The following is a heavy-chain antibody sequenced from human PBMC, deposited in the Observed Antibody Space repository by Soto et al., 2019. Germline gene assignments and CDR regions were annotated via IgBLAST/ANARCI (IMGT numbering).Heavy chain of an antibody. J-gene: IGHJ4*02. V-gene: IGHV3-48*04. CDR1: GFTFSSYS. D-gene: IGHD3-9*01. CDR3: GRDKDWAFDY. CDR2: IFVSSTTI. Sequence: EVQLVESGGGLVQPGGSLRLSCVASGFTFSSYSMVWVRQAPGKGLEWIAYIFVSSTTIHYADSVKGRFTVSRDNTQNSLFLLMNSLRAEDTATYYCGRDKDWAFDYWGQGTQVSVS.